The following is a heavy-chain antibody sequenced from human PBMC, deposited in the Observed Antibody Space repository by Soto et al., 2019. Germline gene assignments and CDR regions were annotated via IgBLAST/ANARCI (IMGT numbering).Heavy chain of an antibody. J-gene: IGHJ6*02. CDR3: AKDMPHYYGSGSYYTGMDV. Sequence: EVQLVESGGGLVQPGRSLRLSCAASGFTFDDYAMHWVRQAPGKGLEWVSGISWNSGSIGYADSVKGRFTISRDNAKNSLYLQMNSLRAEDTALYYCAKDMPHYYGSGSYYTGMDVWGQGTTVTVSS. V-gene: IGHV3-9*01. D-gene: IGHD3-10*01. CDR1: GFTFDDYA. CDR2: ISWNSGSI.